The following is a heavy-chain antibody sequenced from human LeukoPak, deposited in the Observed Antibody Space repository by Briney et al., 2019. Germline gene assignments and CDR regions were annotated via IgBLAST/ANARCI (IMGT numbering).Heavy chain of an antibody. Sequence: SVKVSCKASGGTFSSYAISWVRQAPGQGLEWMGGIIPIFGTANYAQKFQGRVTITADKSTSTAYMELSSLRSEDTAVYYCARVLDRITIFGVVMNAFDIWGQGTMVTVSS. CDR3: ARVLDRITIFGVVMNAFDI. J-gene: IGHJ3*02. D-gene: IGHD3-3*01. CDR1: GGTFSSYA. CDR2: IIPIFGTA. V-gene: IGHV1-69*06.